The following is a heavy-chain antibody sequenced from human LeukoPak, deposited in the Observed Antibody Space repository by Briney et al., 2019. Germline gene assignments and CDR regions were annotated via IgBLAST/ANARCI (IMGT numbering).Heavy chain of an antibody. CDR3: AREVNDGYYDSSDRFDY. J-gene: IGHJ4*02. CDR1: GGTFSSYA. Sequence: ASVKVSCKASGGTFSSYAISWVRQAPGQGLEWMGRIIPILGIANYAQKFQGRVTITADKSTSTAYMELSSLRSEDTAVYYCAREVNDGYYDSSDRFDYWGQGTLVTVSS. CDR2: IIPILGIA. V-gene: IGHV1-69*04. D-gene: IGHD3-22*01.